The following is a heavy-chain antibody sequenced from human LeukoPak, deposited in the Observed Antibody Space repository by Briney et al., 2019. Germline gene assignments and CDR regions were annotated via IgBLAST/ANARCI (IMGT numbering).Heavy chain of an antibody. Sequence: SVKVSCKASGGAFSSYAISWVRQAPGQGLEWMGGIIPIFGTANYAQKFQGRVTITADKSTSTAYMELSSLRSEDTAVYYCARGEFAYPIVVVPAAIGGDWFDPWGRGTLVTVSS. CDR2: IIPIFGTA. CDR1: GGAFSSYA. CDR3: ARGEFAYPIVVVPAAIGGDWFDP. V-gene: IGHV1-69*06. J-gene: IGHJ5*02. D-gene: IGHD2-2*02.